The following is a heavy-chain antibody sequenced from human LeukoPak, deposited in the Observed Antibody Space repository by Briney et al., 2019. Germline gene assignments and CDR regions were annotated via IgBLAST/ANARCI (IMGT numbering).Heavy chain of an antibody. D-gene: IGHD3-3*01. CDR2: ISAYNGNT. V-gene: IGHV1-18*01. J-gene: IGHJ5*02. CDR3: ARDYDFWSGLNWFDP. Sequence: ASVTVSFTASGYTFTIYGISWVRQAPGQGLEWMGWISAYNGNTDYAQKLQGRVTMTTDTSTSTAYMELRSLRSDDTAVYYCARDYDFWSGLNWFDPWGQGTLVTVSS. CDR1: GYTFTIYG.